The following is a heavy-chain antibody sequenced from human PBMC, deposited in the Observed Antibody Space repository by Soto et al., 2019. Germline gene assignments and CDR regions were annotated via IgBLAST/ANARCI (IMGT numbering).Heavy chain of an antibody. Sequence: QVRLQESGPGLVRPSQTLSLTCSVSGDSLTIGGHYWTCMRQHPGKGLEWIGYIYHSGSTYYSPSLKSRVTISVDTSENQFSLKLTSMTAADTAVYYCARGGDGFDLWGQGKMVTVSS. V-gene: IGHV4-31*03. CDR2: IYHSGST. CDR1: GDSLTIGGHY. CDR3: ARGGDGFDL. J-gene: IGHJ3*01.